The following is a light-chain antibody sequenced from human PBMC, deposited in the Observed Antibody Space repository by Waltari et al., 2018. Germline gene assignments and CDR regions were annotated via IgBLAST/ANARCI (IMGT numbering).Light chain of an antibody. Sequence: QLVLTQSPSASASLGASVKLTCTLSSGHSTNIIAWLQQQPEKGPRFLMNVKSDGSHNKGVGIPDRCSGSSSGAERYLTLSSLQSEDEADYYCQTGGHGTWVFGGGTRLTVL. CDR1: SGHSTNI. V-gene: IGLV4-69*01. CDR3: QTGGHGTWV. CDR2: VKSDGSH. J-gene: IGLJ3*02.